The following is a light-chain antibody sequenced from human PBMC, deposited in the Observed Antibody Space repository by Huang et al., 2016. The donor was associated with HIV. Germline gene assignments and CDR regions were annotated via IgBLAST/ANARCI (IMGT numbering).Light chain of an antibody. V-gene: IGKV1-9*01. CDR1: QAIGNS. J-gene: IGKJ4*01. Sequence: IHLTQSPSSLSASVGYRVTVTCRASQAIGNSLAWYQQGLGKAPKLLIYGSSTLQTGVAPRFSGNGSETDFTLTIASLLPGDFATYFCQQLKSYPLTFGGGT. CDR3: QQLKSYPLT. CDR2: GSS.